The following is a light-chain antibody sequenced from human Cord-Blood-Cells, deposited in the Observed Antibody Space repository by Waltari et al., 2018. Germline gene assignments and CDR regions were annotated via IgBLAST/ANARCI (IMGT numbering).Light chain of an antibody. V-gene: IGKV1-39*01. CDR2: AAS. CDR3: QQSYSTVWT. J-gene: IGKJ1*01. Sequence: DIQMTQSPSSLSASVGDRVTITCRASQSISSYLNWYQQKPGKAPKLLIYAASSLQSGVPSRFSGSGYGTDFTLTISSQQPEDFATYYCQQSYSTVWTFGQGTKVEIK. CDR1: QSISSY.